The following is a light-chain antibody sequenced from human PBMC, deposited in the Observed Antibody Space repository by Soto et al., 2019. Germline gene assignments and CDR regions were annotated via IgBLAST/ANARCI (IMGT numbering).Light chain of an antibody. Sequence: EIVMTQSPATLSVYTGERATLSCRASQSVSSNLAWYQQKPGQAPRLLIYGASTRATGIPARFSGSVSGTEFTLTISSLQSEDFAVYYCQQYNNWPRTFGQGTKVEIK. CDR3: QQYNNWPRT. V-gene: IGKV3-15*01. CDR1: QSVSSN. J-gene: IGKJ1*01. CDR2: GAS.